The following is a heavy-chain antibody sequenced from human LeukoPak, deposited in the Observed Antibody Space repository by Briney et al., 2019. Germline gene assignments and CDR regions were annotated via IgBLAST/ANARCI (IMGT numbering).Heavy chain of an antibody. V-gene: IGHV4-39*01. J-gene: IGHJ4*02. CDR3: ARLYYGSGSQNFDY. Sequence: SETLSLTCTVSGGSISSSSYYWGWIRQPPGKGLEWIGSIYYSGSTYYNPSLKSQVTISVDTSKNQFSLKLSSVTAADTAVYYCARLYYGSGSQNFDYWGQGTLVSVSS. CDR2: IYYSGST. D-gene: IGHD3-10*01. CDR1: GGSISSSSYY.